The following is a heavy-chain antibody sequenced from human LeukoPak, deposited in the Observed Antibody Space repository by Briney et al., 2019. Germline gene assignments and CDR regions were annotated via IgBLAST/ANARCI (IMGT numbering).Heavy chain of an antibody. J-gene: IGHJ4*02. V-gene: IGHV4-39*07. D-gene: IGHD3-9*01. Sequence: SETLSLTCTVSGGSINSGGYYWGWIRQPPGKGLEWIGNIYSSGATCYNSSLESRVTISVDTSKNHFSLKLSSVTAADTAVYYCARATGWGILTGYYRTFDYWGQGTLVTVSS. CDR2: IYSSGAT. CDR3: ARATGWGILTGYYRTFDY. CDR1: GGSINSGGYY.